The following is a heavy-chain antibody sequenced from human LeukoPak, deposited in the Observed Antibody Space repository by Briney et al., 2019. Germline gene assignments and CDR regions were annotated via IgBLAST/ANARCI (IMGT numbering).Heavy chain of an antibody. V-gene: IGHV3-23*01. CDR1: GFTFGSFA. D-gene: IGHD2-15*01. CDR3: AKYCSGGNCYSGLY. Sequence: PGGSLRLSCAASGFTFGSFAMSWVRQAPGKGLEWVSALGSRGDTTFYADSVKGRFTISRDSSKNTLFLQMNSLRAEDTAVYYCAKYCSGGNCYSGLYWGQGTLVTVSS. J-gene: IGHJ4*02. CDR2: LGSRGDTT.